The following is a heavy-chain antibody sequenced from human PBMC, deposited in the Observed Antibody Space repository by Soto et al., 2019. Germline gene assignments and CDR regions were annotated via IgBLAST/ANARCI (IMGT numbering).Heavy chain of an antibody. CDR2: IYWNDDK. V-gene: IGHV2-5*01. CDR1: GFSLSTSGVG. D-gene: IGHD3-22*01. Sequence: SGPTLVNPTQTLTLTCTFSGFSLSTSGVGVGWIRQPPGKALEWLALIYWNDDKRYSPSLKSRLTITKDTSKNQVVLTMTNMDPVDTATYYCAHFSYYYDSSGYPGYWGQGTLVTVSS. J-gene: IGHJ4*02. CDR3: AHFSYYYDSSGYPGY.